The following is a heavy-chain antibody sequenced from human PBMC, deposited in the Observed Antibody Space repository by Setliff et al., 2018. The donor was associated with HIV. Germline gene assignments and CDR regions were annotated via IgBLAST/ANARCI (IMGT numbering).Heavy chain of an antibody. CDR1: GFTFSNYV. D-gene: IGHD3-9*01. Sequence: GGSLRLSCAASGFTFSNYVINWVRQAPGKGLEWISGISGSGVNSYYSDSVKGRFTISRDNSKNTVYLQMNSLRAEDTAVYYCAKTSNTGYLFCSDYWGQGTLVTVSS. V-gene: IGHV3-23*01. CDR3: AKTSNTGYLFCSDY. J-gene: IGHJ4*02. CDR2: ISGSGVNS.